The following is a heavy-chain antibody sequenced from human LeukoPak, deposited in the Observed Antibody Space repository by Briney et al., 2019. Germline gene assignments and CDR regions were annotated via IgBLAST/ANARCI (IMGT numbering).Heavy chain of an antibody. V-gene: IGHV3-11*01. Sequence: GGSLRLSCAASGFTFSDFYMSWIRQVPGKGLEFVSFISTNGVTVRYADSVKGRFTISRDNSKNTLSLQMNSLRAEDTAVYYCAKDLADSSSWYSYYYMDVWGKGTTVTISS. CDR2: ISTNGVTV. J-gene: IGHJ6*03. D-gene: IGHD6-13*01. CDR3: AKDLADSSSWYSYYYMDV. CDR1: GFTFSDFY.